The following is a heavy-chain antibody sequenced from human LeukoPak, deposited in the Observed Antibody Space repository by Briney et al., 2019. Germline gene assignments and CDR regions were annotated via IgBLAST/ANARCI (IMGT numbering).Heavy chain of an antibody. CDR3: ARDHYGDYEMDV. J-gene: IGHJ6*02. Sequence: GGSLGLSCAASGFTFSSYSMNWVRQAPGKGLEWVSSISSSSYIYYADSVKGRFTISRDNAKNSLYLQMNSLRAEDTAVYYCARDHYGDYEMDVWGQGTTVTVSS. CDR2: ISSSSYI. CDR1: GFTFSSYS. V-gene: IGHV3-21*01. D-gene: IGHD4-17*01.